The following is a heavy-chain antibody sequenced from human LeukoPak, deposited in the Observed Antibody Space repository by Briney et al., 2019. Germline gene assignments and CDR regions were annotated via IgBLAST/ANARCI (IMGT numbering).Heavy chain of an antibody. Sequence: SETLSLTCSVSGGSIAGSSDYWGWIRQPPGKGLEWIGSIYYSGNSYYNPSLKSRVTISVDTSKSQFSLKLTSVTAADTAVYSCATGSVTTRYYYFFHMDVWGKGTSVTVS. J-gene: IGHJ6*03. CDR1: GGSIAGSSDY. D-gene: IGHD4-17*01. CDR2: IYYSGNS. V-gene: IGHV4-39*01. CDR3: ATGSVTTRYYYFFHMDV.